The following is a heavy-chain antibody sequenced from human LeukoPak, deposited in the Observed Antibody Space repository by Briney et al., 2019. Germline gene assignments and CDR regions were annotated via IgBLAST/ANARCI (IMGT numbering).Heavy chain of an antibody. D-gene: IGHD2-2*01. CDR3: ARSTVVPAAPFDY. J-gene: IGHJ4*02. CDR1: GGSISSGDYY. CDR2: IYYSGST. Sequence: PSETLSLTCTVSGGSISSGDYYWSWIRQPPGKGLELLGYIYYSGSTYYNPSLKSRVNLPVEPSKKQFSMKLSSVTAADTAVYYCARSTVVPAAPFDYWGQGTLVTVSS. V-gene: IGHV4-30-4*08.